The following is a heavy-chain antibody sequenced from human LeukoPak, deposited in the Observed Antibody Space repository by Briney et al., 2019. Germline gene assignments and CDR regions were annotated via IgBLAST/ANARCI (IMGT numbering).Heavy chain of an antibody. J-gene: IGHJ4*02. D-gene: IGHD6-19*01. Sequence: GGSLRLSCAASGFTFSSFAMSWVRQAPGKGLEWVSAISGSGGSTYYADSVKGRFTISRDNPKNTLYLQMNSLRAEDTAVYYCAKDPGYSSGWPVFDYWGQGTLVTVSS. CDR1: GFTFSSFA. CDR3: AKDPGYSSGWPVFDY. CDR2: ISGSGGST. V-gene: IGHV3-23*01.